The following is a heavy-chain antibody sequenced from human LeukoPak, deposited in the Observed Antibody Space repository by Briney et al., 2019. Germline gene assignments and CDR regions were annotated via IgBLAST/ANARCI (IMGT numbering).Heavy chain of an antibody. CDR1: GYTFTGYY. CDR3: ARGDGVYVGNDC. J-gene: IGHJ4*01. D-gene: IGHD5/OR15-5a*01. Sequence: ASVKVSYKASGYTFTGYYMHWVRQAPGQGFEWMGWINPNTGGTHYAQNFQGRVTMTTDTSISTAYMGFSRLKSDDTAVYYCARGDGVYVGNDCWGHATLVTVSS. CDR2: INPNTGGT. V-gene: IGHV1-2*02.